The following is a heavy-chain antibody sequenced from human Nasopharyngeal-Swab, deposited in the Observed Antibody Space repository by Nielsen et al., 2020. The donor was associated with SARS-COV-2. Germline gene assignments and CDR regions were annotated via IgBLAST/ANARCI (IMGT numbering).Heavy chain of an antibody. V-gene: IGHV1-69*13. D-gene: IGHD7-27*01. J-gene: IGHJ2*01. CDR3: LWSPTGDLTWYFDL. Sequence: SVKVSCKASGGTFSSYAISWVRQAPGQGLEGMGGIIPIFGTANYAQKFQGRVTITADESTSTAYMELSSLRSEDTAVYYCLWSPTGDLTWYFDLWGRGTLVTVSS. CDR1: GGTFSSYA. CDR2: IIPIFGTA.